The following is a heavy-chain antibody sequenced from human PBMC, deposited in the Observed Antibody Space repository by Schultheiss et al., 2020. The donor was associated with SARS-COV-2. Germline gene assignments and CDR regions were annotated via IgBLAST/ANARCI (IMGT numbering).Heavy chain of an antibody. CDR2: IYNSGRT. CDR1: GGSISSYY. CDR3: ARKGEDWNDLAY. V-gene: IGHV4-59*04. Sequence: SQTLSLTCTVSGGSISSYYWSWIRQPPGKGLEWIGSIYNSGRTYYNPSLKSPVTISIDTSKNQFSLHMSSVTAADTAVYYCARKGEDWNDLAYWGQGTLVTVSS. J-gene: IGHJ4*02. D-gene: IGHD1-1*01.